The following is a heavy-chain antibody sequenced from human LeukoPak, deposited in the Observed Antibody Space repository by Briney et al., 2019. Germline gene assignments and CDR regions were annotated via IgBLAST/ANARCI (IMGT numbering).Heavy chain of an antibody. CDR3: AIREGYYYDSSGYYLSYAFDI. D-gene: IGHD3-22*01. CDR2: INPNSGGT. CDR1: GYTFTGYY. Sequence: GASVKVSCKASGYTFTGYYMQWLRQAPGQGLEWMGRINPNSGGTNYAQKFQGRVTMTRDTSISTAYMELSRLRSDDTAVYYCAIREGYYYDSSGYYLSYAFDIWGQGTMVTVSS. J-gene: IGHJ3*02. V-gene: IGHV1-2*06.